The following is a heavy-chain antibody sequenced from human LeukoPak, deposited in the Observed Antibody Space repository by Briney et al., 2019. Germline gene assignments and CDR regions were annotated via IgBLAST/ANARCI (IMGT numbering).Heavy chain of an antibody. CDR2: IYYTGST. CDR3: TRRTIGTHADAFDM. CDR1: SGSISRYY. V-gene: IGHV4-59*01. J-gene: IGHJ3*02. Sequence: SETLSLTCTVSSGSISRYYWSWIRQPPGKGLDWIGYIYYTGSTYYNPSLKSRVTISVDTSKNQFSLKLNSVTAADTAVYYCTRRTIGTHADAFDMWGQGTMVTVSS. D-gene: IGHD1-1*01.